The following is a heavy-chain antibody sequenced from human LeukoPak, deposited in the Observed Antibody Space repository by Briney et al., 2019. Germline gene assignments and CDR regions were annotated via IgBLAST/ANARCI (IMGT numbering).Heavy chain of an antibody. J-gene: IGHJ4*02. D-gene: IGHD4-11*01. CDR3: AKVPGQNTVIPDY. V-gene: IGHV3-23*01. CDR2: ISGSGGST. Sequence: GGSLRLSCAASGFTFSSYAMSWVRQAPGKGLEWVSAISGSGGSTNYADSVKGRFTISRDNSKNTLYLQMNSLRAEDTAVYYCAKVPGQNTVIPDYWGQGTLVTVSS. CDR1: GFTFSSYA.